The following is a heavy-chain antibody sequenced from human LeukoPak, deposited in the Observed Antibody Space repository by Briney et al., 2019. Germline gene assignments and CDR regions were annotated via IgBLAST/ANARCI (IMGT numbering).Heavy chain of an antibody. CDR2: IVASSVDGTT. Sequence: GVPLTLSCAAWGFTFSTIWMRWLRRAPGKGLEWVGRIVASSVDGTTGYAAHVEGRFSISRDDSKNTLYLQMNSLMTEDTAVYYCVTNYYESGSSYLFDYWGQGTLVTVSS. D-gene: IGHD3-10*01. CDR3: VTNYYESGSSYLFDY. CDR1: GFTFSTIW. J-gene: IGHJ4*02. V-gene: IGHV3-15*04.